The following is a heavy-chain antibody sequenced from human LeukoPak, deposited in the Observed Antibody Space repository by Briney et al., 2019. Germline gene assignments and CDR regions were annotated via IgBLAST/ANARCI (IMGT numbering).Heavy chain of an antibody. D-gene: IGHD2-2*01. V-gene: IGHV1-69*13. CDR2: IIPIFGTA. J-gene: IGHJ5*02. Sequence: ASVKVSCKASGGTFSSYAISWVRRAPGQGLEWMGGIIPIFGTANYAQKFQGRVTITADESTSTAYMELSSLRSEDTAVYYCARSPREYCSSTSCYLNWFDPWGQGTLVTVSS. CDR3: ARSPREYCSSTSCYLNWFDP. CDR1: GGTFSSYA.